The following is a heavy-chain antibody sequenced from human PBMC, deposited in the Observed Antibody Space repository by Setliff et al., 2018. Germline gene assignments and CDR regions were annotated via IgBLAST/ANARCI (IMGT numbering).Heavy chain of an antibody. V-gene: IGHV4-31*11. CDR3: ARVPRFTDTRNAFDI. D-gene: IGHD5-18*01. J-gene: IGHJ3*02. Sequence: PSETLSLTCAVSGGSISSGGYYWSWIRQHPGKGLEWIGYIYYSGNTYYNPSLKSRVTISVDTSKNQFSLKLSSVTAADTAVYYCARVPRFTDTRNAFDIWGQGTMVTISS. CDR2: IYYSGNT. CDR1: GGSISSGGYY.